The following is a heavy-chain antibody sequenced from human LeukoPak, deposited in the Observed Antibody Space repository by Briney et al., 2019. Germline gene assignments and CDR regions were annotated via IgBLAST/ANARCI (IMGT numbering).Heavy chain of an antibody. CDR3: ARDYSTSFLYFDL. CDR1: GGSISSYY. D-gene: IGHD6-13*01. V-gene: IGHV4-59*01. CDR2: VYHSGST. J-gene: IGHJ2*01. Sequence: SETLSLTCTVSGGSISSYYWGWIRQPPGKGLEWIGHVYHSGSTNSNPSLKSRVTISIDTSKNQFSLRLSSVTAADTAVYFCARDYSTSFLYFDLWGRGTLVTDTS.